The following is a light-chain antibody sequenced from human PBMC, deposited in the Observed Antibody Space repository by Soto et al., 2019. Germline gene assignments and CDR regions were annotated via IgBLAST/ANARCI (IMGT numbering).Light chain of an antibody. CDR3: ETWDSNTRV. CDR1: SGYSSYV. Sequence: QPVLTQSSSASASLGSSVKLTCTLSSGYSSYVIAWHQQQPGKAPRYLMKLEGSGSYNKGSGVPDRFSGSSSGAERYLTISNLQFEDVADYYCETWDSNTRVFGGGTKLTVL. J-gene: IGLJ3*02. CDR2: LEGSGSY. V-gene: IGLV4-60*02.